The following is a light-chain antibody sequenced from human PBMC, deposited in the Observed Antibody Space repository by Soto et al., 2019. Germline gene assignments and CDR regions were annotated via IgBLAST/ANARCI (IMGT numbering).Light chain of an antibody. V-gene: IGKV1-27*01. J-gene: IGKJ1*01. CDR3: QNYDSAPWT. CDR2: AAS. CDR1: RDITDY. Sequence: DIQMTQSPTSLSASVGDRVTITCRASRDITDYLAWYQQKPGQVPKLLISAASTLQSGVPSRFTASGSGTDFTLTITGLWPEDFATYYCQNYDSAPWTFGQGTKVEF.